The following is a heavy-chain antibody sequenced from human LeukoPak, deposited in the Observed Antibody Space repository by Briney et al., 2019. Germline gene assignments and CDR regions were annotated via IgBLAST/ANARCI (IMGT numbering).Heavy chain of an antibody. J-gene: IGHJ4*02. CDR3: AKTHGYFDQ. D-gene: IGHD3-22*01. CDR2: IGTSADT. Sequence: GGSLRLSCAASGFTFINYAMSWVRQAPGKGLEWVSIIGTSADTYYADSVKGRFTISRDNPKDTQYLQMNSLRVEDAAMYYCAKTHGYFDQWGQGTLVAVSS. CDR1: GFTFINYA. V-gene: IGHV3-23*01.